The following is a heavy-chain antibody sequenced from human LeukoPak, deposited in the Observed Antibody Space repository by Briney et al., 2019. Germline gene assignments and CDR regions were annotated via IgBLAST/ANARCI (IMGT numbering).Heavy chain of an antibody. D-gene: IGHD3-22*01. J-gene: IGHJ4*02. V-gene: IGHV1-2*02. CDR3: ARDGHRMYYYESSDYRFDS. Sequence: ASVKVSRKASGYSFSAYYMHWVRQAPGQGLEWMGWINPNSGGTNYAQKFQGRVTMTRDTSTSTAYMELRSPRSDDTAVYFCARDGHRMYYYESSDYRFDSWGQGTLVTVSS. CDR1: GYSFSAYY. CDR2: INPNSGGT.